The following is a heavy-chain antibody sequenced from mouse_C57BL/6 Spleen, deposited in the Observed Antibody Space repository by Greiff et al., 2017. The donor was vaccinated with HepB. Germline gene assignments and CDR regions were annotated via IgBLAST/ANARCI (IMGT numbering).Heavy chain of an antibody. CDR1: GYAFSSSW. CDR3: ARPYYDYGGWYFDV. V-gene: IGHV1-82*01. CDR2: IYPGDGDT. D-gene: IGHD2-4*01. J-gene: IGHJ1*03. Sequence: VKLVESGPELVKPGASVKISCKASGYAFSSSWMNWVKQRPGKGLEWIGRIYPGDGDTNYNGKFKGKATLTADKSSSTAYMQLSSLTSEDSAVYFCARPYYDYGGWYFDVWGTGTTVTVSS.